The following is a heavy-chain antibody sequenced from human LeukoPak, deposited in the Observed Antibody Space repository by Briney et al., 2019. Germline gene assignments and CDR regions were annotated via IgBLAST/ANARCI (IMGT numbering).Heavy chain of an antibody. CDR1: GCSISSYY. CDR2: IYYSGST. Sequence: KPAENDSLNCTGSGCSISSYYWGWIRQPPGEGLEWIGYIYYSGSTYYHPSLKSRVTISVDTSKNQFSLKLSSVTAADTAVYYCARHAGNAGSRFDYWGQGTPVTLSS. CDR3: ARHAGNAGSRFDY. J-gene: IGHJ4*02. D-gene: IGHD4-23*01. V-gene: IGHV4-59*08.